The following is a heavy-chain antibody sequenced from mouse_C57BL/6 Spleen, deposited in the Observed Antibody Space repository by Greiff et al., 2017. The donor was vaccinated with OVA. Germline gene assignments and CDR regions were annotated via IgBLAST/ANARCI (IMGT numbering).Heavy chain of an antibody. CDR2: ISSGSSTI. Sequence: VHLVASGGGLVKPGGSLPLSCAASGFTFSDYGMHWVRQAPEQGLEWVAYISSGSSTIYYAATVKGRFTISRDNAKNTLFLQMTRLRAEDTAMYDCARTDWYFDVWGTGTTVTVSS. CDR1: GFTFSDYG. J-gene: IGHJ1*03. V-gene: IGHV5-17*01. CDR3: ARTDWYFDV.